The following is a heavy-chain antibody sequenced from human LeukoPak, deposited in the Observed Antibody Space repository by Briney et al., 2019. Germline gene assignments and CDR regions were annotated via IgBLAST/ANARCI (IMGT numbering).Heavy chain of an antibody. CDR2: ISTYNGNT. V-gene: IGHV1-18*01. CDR1: GYTFSNYG. CDR3: ARDLVSSGWNWFDP. J-gene: IGHJ5*02. D-gene: IGHD6-19*01. Sequence: ASVTVSCKASGYTFSNYGISWVRLAPGQGLEWMGWISTYNGNTNYAQKLQGRVSMTTDTSTSTAYMDLRSLRSDDTAVYYCARDLVSSGWNWFDPWGQGTLVTVSS.